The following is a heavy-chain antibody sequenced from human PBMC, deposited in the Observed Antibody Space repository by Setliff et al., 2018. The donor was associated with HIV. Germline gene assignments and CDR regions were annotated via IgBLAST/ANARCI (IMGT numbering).Heavy chain of an antibody. V-gene: IGHV4-39*07. CDR1: GGSFIGSSFQ. CDR2: IAYSGTTMYT. CDR3: ARGPPFAY. J-gene: IGHJ4*02. Sequence: PSETLSLTCTVSGGSFIGSSFQSTWIRQTPGKGLEWIADIAYSGTTMYTNYNPSLESRVIVSEDTSRDQFFLKLTSVTADDTAIYYCARGPPFAYWDQGLLVTVSS.